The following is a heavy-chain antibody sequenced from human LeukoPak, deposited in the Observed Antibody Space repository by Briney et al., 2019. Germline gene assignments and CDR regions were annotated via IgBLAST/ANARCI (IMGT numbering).Heavy chain of an antibody. J-gene: IGHJ4*02. D-gene: IGHD2-21*02. CDR1: GFTFSSYA. V-gene: IGHV3-23*01. CDR3: ANVSVVTAIPYYFDY. Sequence: GGSLRLSCAASGFTFSSYAMSWGRQAPGKGLEWVSAISGSGGSTYYADSVKGRFTISRDNSKNTLYLQMNSLRAEDTAVYYCANVSVVTAIPYYFDYWGQGTLVTVSS. CDR2: ISGSGGST.